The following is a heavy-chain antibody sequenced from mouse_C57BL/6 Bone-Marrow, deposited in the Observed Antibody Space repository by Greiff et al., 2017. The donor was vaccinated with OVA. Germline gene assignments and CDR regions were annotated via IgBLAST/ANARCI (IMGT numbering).Heavy chain of an antibody. CDR1: GYTFTSYG. D-gene: IGHD4-1*01. CDR2: IYPRSGNT. V-gene: IGHV1-81*01. CDR3: ARLGFYFDY. Sequence: VQLQQSGAELARPGASVKLSCKASGYTFTSYGISWVKQRTGQGLGWIGEIYPRSGNTYYNEKFKGKATLTADKSSSTAYMELRSLTSEDSAVYFCARLGFYFDYWGQGTTLTVSS. J-gene: IGHJ2*01.